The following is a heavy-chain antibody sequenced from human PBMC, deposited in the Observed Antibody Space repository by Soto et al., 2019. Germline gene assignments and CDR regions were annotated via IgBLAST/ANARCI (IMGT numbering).Heavy chain of an antibody. CDR1: GFTFSSYS. Sequence: EVQLVESGGGLVKPGGSLRLSCAASGFTFSSYSMNWVRQAPGKGLEWVSSISSSSSYIYYADSVKGRFTISRDNAKNSLYLQMNSLRAEDTAVYYCARVVSGHFDWFSVDYYYGMDVWGQGTTVTVSS. J-gene: IGHJ6*02. CDR3: ARVVSGHFDWFSVDYYYGMDV. D-gene: IGHD3-9*01. CDR2: ISSSSSYI. V-gene: IGHV3-21*01.